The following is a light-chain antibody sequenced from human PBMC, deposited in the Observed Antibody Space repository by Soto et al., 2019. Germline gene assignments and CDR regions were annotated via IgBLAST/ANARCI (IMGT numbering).Light chain of an antibody. CDR2: AAS. Sequence: EIVLTQSPGTLSLSLGERATLSCRASQSVSSSYLAWYQQKPGQAPRLLIFAASSRATGIPDRFSGSGSGTDFTLTISRLEPEDFAVYYCQQYGSSPPKYTFGQGTKLEIK. CDR1: QSVSSSY. V-gene: IGKV3-20*01. CDR3: QQYGSSPPKYT. J-gene: IGKJ2*01.